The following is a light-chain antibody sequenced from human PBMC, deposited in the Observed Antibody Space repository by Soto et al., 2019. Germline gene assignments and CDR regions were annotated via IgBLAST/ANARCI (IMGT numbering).Light chain of an antibody. Sequence: QSVLTQPASVSGSPGQSITISCTGTSSDIGGYKYVSWYQQYPGKAPKLMIYEVSNRPSGVSNRFSGSKSGNTASLTISGLQAEDEADYYCSSYTSSFTRVFGGGTKVTVL. V-gene: IGLV2-14*01. CDR3: SSYTSSFTRV. CDR1: SSDIGGYKY. CDR2: EVS. J-gene: IGLJ3*02.